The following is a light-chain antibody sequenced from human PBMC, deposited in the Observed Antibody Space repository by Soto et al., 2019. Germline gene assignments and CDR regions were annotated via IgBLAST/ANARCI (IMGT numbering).Light chain of an antibody. J-gene: IGKJ1*01. CDR3: QQYETFSAT. V-gene: IGKV1-5*01. CDR2: DAS. CDR1: QSISSW. Sequence: DIQMTQSPSTLSASVGDRVTITCRASQSISSWLAWYQQQPGEAPKLLIYDASALPRGVPSRFSGSGSGTKFTLTIASLQPDDFATYSCQQYETFSATFGPGTKVDIK.